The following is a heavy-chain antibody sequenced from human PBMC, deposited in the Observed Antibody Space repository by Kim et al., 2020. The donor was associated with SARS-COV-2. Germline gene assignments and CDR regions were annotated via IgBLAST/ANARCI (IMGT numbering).Heavy chain of an antibody. V-gene: IGHV3-30*18. D-gene: IGHD6-19*01. CDR1: GFPFRSHG. J-gene: IGHJ4*02. Sequence: GGSLRLSCAASGFPFRSHGLHWVSLAQGKGMEWVAVMSFVGSNKYYANSVKGRFPISRDNSKKTLHLQLNSLRVEDTPVNSCVKDVTGAVAGPIDYLGPG. CDR3: VKDVTGAVAGPIDY. CDR2: MSFVGSNK.